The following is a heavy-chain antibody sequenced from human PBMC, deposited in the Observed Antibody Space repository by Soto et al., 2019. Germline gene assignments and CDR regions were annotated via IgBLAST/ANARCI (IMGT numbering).Heavy chain of an antibody. CDR2: ISAYNGNT. V-gene: IGHV1-18*01. CDR3: ASGTSTDDILTGFYSWFDP. Sequence: QVQLVQSGAEVRKPGTSVKVSCKAAGYTFSSYVIIWVRQVPGQGLEWMGWISAYNGNTKYAQKLHGRVTITTDTSTSTAYMELRSLRSDDAAVHYCASGTSTDDILTGFYSWFDPWGQGTLVTVSS. J-gene: IGHJ5*02. CDR1: GYTFSSYV. D-gene: IGHD3-9*01.